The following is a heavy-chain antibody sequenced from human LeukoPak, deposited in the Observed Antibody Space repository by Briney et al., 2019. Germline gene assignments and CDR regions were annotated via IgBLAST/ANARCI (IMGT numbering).Heavy chain of an antibody. CDR3: ARERIGDDAFDI. CDR2: ISSSGSPI. J-gene: IGHJ3*02. Sequence: GGSLRLSCAASGFTFSSYEMNWVRQAPGKGLEWVSYISSSGSPIYYADSVKGRFTISRDNAKNSLYLQMNSLRAEDTALYYCARERIGDDAFDIWGQGTMVTVSS. V-gene: IGHV3-48*03. CDR1: GFTFSSYE. D-gene: IGHD2-15*01.